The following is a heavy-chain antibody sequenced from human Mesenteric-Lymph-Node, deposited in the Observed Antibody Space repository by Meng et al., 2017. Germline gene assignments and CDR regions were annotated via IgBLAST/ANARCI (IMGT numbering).Heavy chain of an antibody. CDR3: ARDLGLLSDY. CDR2: ITPNSGGT. V-gene: IGHV1-2*06. CDR1: GYTSTAYY. D-gene: IGHD3-16*01. J-gene: IGHJ4*02. Sequence: QVQVVQAGAEVKIHGASVNGSCNASGYTSTAYYIHWVRQAPGQGLEWMGQITPNSGGTIYAPKFQGRVSMTRDTSISTAYMELSRLRSDDTAVYYCARDLGLLSDYWGQGTLVTVSS.